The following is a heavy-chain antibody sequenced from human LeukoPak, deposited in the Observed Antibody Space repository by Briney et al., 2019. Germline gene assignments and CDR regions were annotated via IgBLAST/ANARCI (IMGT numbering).Heavy chain of an antibody. Sequence: GGSLRLSCAASGFTFSSHDMHWVRQAPDKGLEWVAIISYDGGKKDYADSVKGRFTISRDNSRNTLYLQMNSLRAEDTAVYYCAKDRSKGSYGDDFDFWGQGTLVTVSS. CDR1: GFTFSSHD. J-gene: IGHJ4*02. D-gene: IGHD3-16*01. CDR2: ISYDGGKK. V-gene: IGHV3-30*18. CDR3: AKDRSKGSYGDDFDF.